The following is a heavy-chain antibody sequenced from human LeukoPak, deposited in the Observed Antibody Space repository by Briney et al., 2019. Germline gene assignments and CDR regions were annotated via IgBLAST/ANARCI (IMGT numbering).Heavy chain of an antibody. CDR2: INPNTGCA. J-gene: IGHJ4*02. CDR3: ARDTARLGGWTDY. D-gene: IGHD2-15*01. V-gene: IGHV1-2*02. Sequence: GASVKVSCKASGYIFAGYYMHWVRQAPGQGLEWMGWINPNTGCASYAQKFQGRVTMTRDTSISTAYMDLSRLTSDDTAVYFCARDTARLGGWTDYWGQGTLVTVSS. CDR1: GYIFAGYY.